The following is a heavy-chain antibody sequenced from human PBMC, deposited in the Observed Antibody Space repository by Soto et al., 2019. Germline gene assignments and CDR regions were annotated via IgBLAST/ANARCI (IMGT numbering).Heavy chain of an antibody. Sequence: PGGSLRLSCATSGFTFSRDWMHWVRQAPWEGLVWVSRINSDGTRTNYADYAMGRFTISRDNAKNTLYLQMNSLRAEDTAVYFCARGALGNYYQDSWGQGNPVTVSS. V-gene: IGHV3-74*01. D-gene: IGHD3-10*01. CDR2: INSDGTRT. J-gene: IGHJ4*02. CDR1: GFTFSRDW. CDR3: ARGALGNYYQDS.